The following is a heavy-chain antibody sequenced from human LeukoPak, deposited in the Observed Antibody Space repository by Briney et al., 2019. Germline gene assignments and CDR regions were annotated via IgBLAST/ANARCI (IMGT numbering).Heavy chain of an antibody. V-gene: IGHV3-30*01. J-gene: IGHJ4*02. Sequence: SGGSLRLSCAASGFTFSSYAMHWVRQAPGKGLEWVAVISYDGTITYYADSVRGRFTNSRDNPKNTLYLQLNSLRAEDTAIYYCARDSTYYYDSGSSGPHYFDSWGQGTLVPVSS. CDR2: ISYDGTIT. D-gene: IGHD3-10*01. CDR3: ARDSTYYYDSGSSGPHYFDS. CDR1: GFTFSSYA.